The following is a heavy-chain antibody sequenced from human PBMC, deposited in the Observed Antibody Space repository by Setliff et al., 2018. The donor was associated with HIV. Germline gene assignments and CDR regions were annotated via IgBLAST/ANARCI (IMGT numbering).Heavy chain of an antibody. J-gene: IGHJ4*02. D-gene: IGHD2-15*01. CDR2: IYYSGST. Sequence: SCTVSGGSIISSTYFWGWIRQPPGKGLECIGNIYYSGSTSYNPSLKSRVTISVDTSKNQFSLKLSSVTAADTAVYYCARLLVAGMLFDYWGQGTLVTVSS. CDR3: ARLLVAGMLFDY. CDR1: GGSIISSTYF. V-gene: IGHV4-39*01.